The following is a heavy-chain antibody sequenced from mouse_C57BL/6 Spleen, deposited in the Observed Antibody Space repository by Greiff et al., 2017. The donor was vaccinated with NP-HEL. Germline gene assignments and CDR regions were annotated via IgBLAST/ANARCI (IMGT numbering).Heavy chain of an antibody. D-gene: IGHD2-4*01. CDR1: GFTFSSYG. Sequence: EVQGVESGGDLVKPGGSLKLSCAASGFTFSSYGMSWVRQTPDKRLEWVATISSGGMYTYYPDSVKGRFTISRDKAKNTRYRQMSSLKSEDTAMYYCARHGSSTMITTSGYYYAMDYWGQGTSVTVSS. CDR3: ARHGSSTMITTSGYYYAMDY. J-gene: IGHJ4*01. CDR2: ISSGGMYT. V-gene: IGHV5-6*01.